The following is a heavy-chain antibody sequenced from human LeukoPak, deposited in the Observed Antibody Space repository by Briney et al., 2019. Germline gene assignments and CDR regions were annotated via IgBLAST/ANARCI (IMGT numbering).Heavy chain of an antibody. V-gene: IGHV3-23*01. CDR2: VRVSDGAR. J-gene: IGHJ4*02. CDR3: ANSDY. CDR1: GFPFPTYA. Sequence: GGSLRLSCVASGFPFPTYAMMWVRQAPGKGLEWVSSVRVSDGARFYADSVKGRFTTSRDNAKNTLSLQMNSLRAEDTAAYYCANSDYWGQGTLVTVSS.